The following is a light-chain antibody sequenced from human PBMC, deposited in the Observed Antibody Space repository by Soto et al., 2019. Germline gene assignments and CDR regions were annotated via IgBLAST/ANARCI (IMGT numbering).Light chain of an antibody. CDR2: GAS. Sequence: EIVMTQSPATLSVSPGVRASLSCRGSQSVSSNLAWYQQKTGQAPRLLIYGASTRATGIPARFSGSGSGTEFTLTISSLQSEDFAVYYCQQYNNWPWTFGQGTKVEIK. CDR3: QQYNNWPWT. V-gene: IGKV3-15*01. CDR1: QSVSSN. J-gene: IGKJ1*01.